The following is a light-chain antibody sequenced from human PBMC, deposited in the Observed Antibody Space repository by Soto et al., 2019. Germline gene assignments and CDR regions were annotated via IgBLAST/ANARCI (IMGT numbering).Light chain of an antibody. CDR2: GAS. Sequence: EILLTQSPATLSVSPGERVTLSCRASESVDINLAWYQQKPGQAPRLLIYGASTRATDMPGTFSGRGSGTELTLTISSLQSEDFAVYYCQQYKNWPRTFGQGTKVDIK. CDR3: QQYKNWPRT. CDR1: ESVDIN. V-gene: IGKV3-15*01. J-gene: IGKJ1*01.